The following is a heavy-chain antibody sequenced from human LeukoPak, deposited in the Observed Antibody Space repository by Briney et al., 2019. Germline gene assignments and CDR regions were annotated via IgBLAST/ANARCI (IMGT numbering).Heavy chain of an antibody. CDR1: GFSFSSYT. V-gene: IGHV3-21*01. CDR3: AREETGTDENAADY. D-gene: IGHD1/OR15-1a*01. CDR2: ISSSSSYI. J-gene: IGHJ4*02. Sequence: PGGSLRLSCAASGFSFSSYTMNWVRQAPGTGLEWVSSISSSSSYIFSADSVKGRFTISRDNAKKSLYLQMNSLRAEDTAVYYCAREETGTDENAADYWGQGTLVTVSS.